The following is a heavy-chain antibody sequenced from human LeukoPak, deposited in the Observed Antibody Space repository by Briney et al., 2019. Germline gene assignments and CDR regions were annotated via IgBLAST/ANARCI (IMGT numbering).Heavy chain of an antibody. V-gene: IGHV3-23*01. Sequence: PGGSLRLSCAASGFTFSSYAMSWVRQAPGKGLEWVSAISGSGGSTDYADSVKGRFTISRDNSKNTVYLQMNSLRAEDTAVYYCAKDGGRDYYHYMDVWGKGTTVTVSS. CDR2: ISGSGGST. J-gene: IGHJ6*03. CDR1: GFTFSSYA. D-gene: IGHD3-16*01. CDR3: AKDGGRDYYHYMDV.